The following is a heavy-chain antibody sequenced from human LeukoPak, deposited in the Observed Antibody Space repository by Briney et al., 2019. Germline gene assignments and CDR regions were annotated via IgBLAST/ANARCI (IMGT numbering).Heavy chain of an antibody. CDR2: MNPNSGNT. V-gene: IGHV1-8*01. Sequence: GASVEVSCKASGYTFTSYDINWVRQATGQGLEWMGWMNPNSGNTGYAQKFQGRVTMTRNTSISTAYMELSSLRSEDTAVYYCARGGEVTYYDFWSGYYSAFDIWGQGTMVTVSS. CDR3: ARGGEVTYYDFWSGYYSAFDI. D-gene: IGHD3-3*01. CDR1: GYTFTSYD. J-gene: IGHJ3*02.